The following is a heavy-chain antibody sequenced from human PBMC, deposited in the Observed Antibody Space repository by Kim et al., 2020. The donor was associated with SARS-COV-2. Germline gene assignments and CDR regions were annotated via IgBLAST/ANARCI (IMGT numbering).Heavy chain of an antibody. CDR2: IYYSGST. CDR3: ARADEVAAAGLFDY. Sequence: SETLSLTCTVSGGSISSGGYYWSWIRQHPGKGLEWIGYIYYSGSTYYNPSLKSRVTISVDTSKNQFSLKLSSVTAADTAVYYCARADEVAAAGLFDYWGQGTLVTVSS. J-gene: IGHJ4*02. V-gene: IGHV4-31*03. CDR1: GGSISSGGYY. D-gene: IGHD6-13*01.